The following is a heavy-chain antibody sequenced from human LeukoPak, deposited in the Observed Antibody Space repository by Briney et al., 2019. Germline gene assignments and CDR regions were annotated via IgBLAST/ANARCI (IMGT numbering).Heavy chain of an antibody. Sequence: GASVKVSCKASGYTFTSYDINWVRQATGQGLEWMGWMSPNSGNTGYAQKFQGRVTMTRNTSISTAYMELSSLRSEDTAVYYCARSPITFGGVKTPDYWGQGTLVTVSS. CDR3: ARSPITFGGVKTPDY. CDR1: GYTFTSYD. J-gene: IGHJ4*02. V-gene: IGHV1-8*01. CDR2: MSPNSGNT. D-gene: IGHD3-16*01.